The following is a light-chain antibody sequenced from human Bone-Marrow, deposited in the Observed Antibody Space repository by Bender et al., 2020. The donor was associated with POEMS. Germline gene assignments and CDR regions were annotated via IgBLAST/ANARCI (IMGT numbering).Light chain of an antibody. V-gene: IGLV3-21*01. Sequence: SYVLTQPPSVSVAPGQTATITCWGDNIGRKSVHWYQQKPGQAPVLVIYHDSDRPSGIPERFSGSSSGTTVTLTISGVQAEDEADYYCQAWDSSTGVFGTGTKVTVL. J-gene: IGLJ1*01. CDR2: HDS. CDR1: NIGRKS. CDR3: QAWDSSTGV.